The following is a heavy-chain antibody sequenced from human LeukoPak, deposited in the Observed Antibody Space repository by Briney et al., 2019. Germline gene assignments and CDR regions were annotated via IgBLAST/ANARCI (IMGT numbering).Heavy chain of an antibody. Sequence: GESLKISCEGSGYSFTSYWIGWVRQMPGKGLEWMGIIYTGDSDTRYSPSFQGQVTTSADNSISTAYLQWSSLKAADTAMCYCARHRELRGRHGMDVWGQGTTVTVSS. CDR1: GYSFTSYW. CDR2: IYTGDSDT. J-gene: IGHJ6*02. V-gene: IGHV5-51*01. D-gene: IGHD1-7*01. CDR3: ARHRELRGRHGMDV.